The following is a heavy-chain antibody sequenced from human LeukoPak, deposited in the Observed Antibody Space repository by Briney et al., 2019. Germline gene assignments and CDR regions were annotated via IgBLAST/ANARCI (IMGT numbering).Heavy chain of an antibody. CDR2: INADTTGT. J-gene: IGHJ4*02. V-gene: IGHV3-43*02. CDR1: GFTFDDYV. CDR3: ARGSSWSGY. Sequence: GGSLRLSCTASGFTFDDYVIHWVRQAPGKGLEWVSLINADTTGTYYADSVKGRFTISRDNSKKSLYLQMNSLRAEDTAVYYCARGSSWSGYWGQGTLVTVSS. D-gene: IGHD6-13*01.